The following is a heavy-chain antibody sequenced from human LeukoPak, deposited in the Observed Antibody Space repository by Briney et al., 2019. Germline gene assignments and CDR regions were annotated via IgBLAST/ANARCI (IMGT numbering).Heavy chain of an antibody. CDR2: IIPILGIA. Sequence: GASVKVSCKASGGTFSNYAISWVRQAPGQGLEWMGRIIPILGIANYAQKFQGRVTITADKSTSTAYMELSSLRSEDTAVYYCARAEGSGSCDYWGQGTLVTVSS. D-gene: IGHD1-26*01. CDR3: ARAEGSGSCDY. V-gene: IGHV1-69*04. CDR1: GGTFSNYA. J-gene: IGHJ4*02.